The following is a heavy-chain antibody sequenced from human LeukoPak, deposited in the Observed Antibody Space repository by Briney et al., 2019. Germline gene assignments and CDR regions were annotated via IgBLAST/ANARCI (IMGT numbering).Heavy chain of an antibody. J-gene: IGHJ3*02. V-gene: IGHV4-39*07. D-gene: IGHD6-19*01. CDR1: GGSINTTTYY. CDR3: ARDRLRLLPAFDI. CDR2: VYYSGNT. Sequence: SETLSLTCTVSGGSINTTTYYWGWIRQPPGKGLEWIGSVYYSGNTYYKPSLKSRVTISVDTSKNQFSLKLTSVTAADTAVYYCARDRLRLLPAFDIWGQGTMVTVSS.